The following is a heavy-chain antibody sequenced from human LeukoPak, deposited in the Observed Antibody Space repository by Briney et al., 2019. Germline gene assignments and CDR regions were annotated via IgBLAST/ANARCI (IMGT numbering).Heavy chain of an antibody. CDR2: ISAYNGNT. D-gene: IGHD4-11*01. J-gene: IGHJ5*02. V-gene: IGHV1-18*01. Sequence: ASVKVSCKASGYTSTSYGISWVRQAPGQGLEWMGWISAYNGNTNYAQKLQGRVTMTTDTSTSTAYMELRSLRSDDTAVYYCARDLYSNYDSGNNWFDPWGQGTLVTVSS. CDR3: ARDLYSNYDSGNNWFDP. CDR1: GYTSTSYG.